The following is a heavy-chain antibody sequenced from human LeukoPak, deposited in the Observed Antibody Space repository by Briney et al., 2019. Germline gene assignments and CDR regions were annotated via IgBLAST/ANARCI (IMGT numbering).Heavy chain of an antibody. CDR2: INSDGSST. CDR1: GFTFSSYW. V-gene: IGHV3-74*01. D-gene: IGHD2-15*01. J-gene: IGHJ4*02. Sequence: PGGSLRLSCAASGFTFSSYWMHWVRQAPGKGLVWVSRINSDGSSTSYADSVKGRFTISRDNAKNSLYLQMNSLRAEDTAVYYCARGCGGNCYLNDYWGQGTLVTVSS. CDR3: ARGCGGNCYLNDY.